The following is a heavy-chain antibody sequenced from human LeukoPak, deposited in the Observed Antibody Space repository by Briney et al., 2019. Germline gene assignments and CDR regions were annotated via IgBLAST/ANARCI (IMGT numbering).Heavy chain of an antibody. CDR3: ARDGVVVPAAISGYYFDY. J-gene: IGHJ4*02. V-gene: IGHV3-21*01. CDR2: ITSSSSYI. Sequence: PGGSLRLSCAASGFTFSSYNVNWVRQAPGKGLEWVSSITSSSSYIYYADSVKGRFTISRDNAKNSLYLQMNSLRAEDTAVYYCARDGVVVPAAISGYYFDYWGQGTLVTVSS. CDR1: GFTFSSYN. D-gene: IGHD2-2*01.